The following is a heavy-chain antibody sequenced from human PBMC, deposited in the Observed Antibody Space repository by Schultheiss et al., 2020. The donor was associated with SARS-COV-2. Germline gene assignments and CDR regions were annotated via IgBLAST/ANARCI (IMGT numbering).Heavy chain of an antibody. CDR1: GFTFSSYA. Sequence: GGSLRLSCAASGFTFSSYAMSWVRQAPGKGLEWVSAISGSGGSTYYADSVKGRFTISRDNSKNTLYLQMNSLRAEDTAVYYCAKGDDFWSGSRYMDVWGKGTTVTVSS. V-gene: IGHV3-23*01. CDR2: ISGSGGST. CDR3: AKGDDFWSGSRYMDV. D-gene: IGHD3-3*01. J-gene: IGHJ6*03.